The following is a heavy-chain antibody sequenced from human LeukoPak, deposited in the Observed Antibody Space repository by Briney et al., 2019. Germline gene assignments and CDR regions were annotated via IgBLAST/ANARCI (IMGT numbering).Heavy chain of an antibody. Sequence: PGGSLRLSCAASGFTFSSYGMHWVRQAPGKGLEWGAVIWYDGSNKYYADSVKGRFTISRDNSKNTLYLQMNSLRAEDTAVYYCARDGEQWLVRNWFDPWGQGTLVTVSS. D-gene: IGHD6-19*01. CDR3: ARDGEQWLVRNWFDP. CDR1: GFTFSSYG. CDR2: IWYDGSNK. J-gene: IGHJ5*02. V-gene: IGHV3-33*01.